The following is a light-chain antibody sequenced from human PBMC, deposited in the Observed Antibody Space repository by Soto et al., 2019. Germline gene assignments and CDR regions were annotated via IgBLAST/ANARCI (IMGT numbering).Light chain of an antibody. CDR3: QHSYTTPWT. V-gene: IGKV1-39*01. Sequence: DIQMTQSPSSLSASVGDRVTITCRGSQSITSYLNWYQQKPGKAPQLLIYAASSLQSGVPSRFSGSGSGTDFTLTISSLQPEDFATYFCQHSYTTPWTFGQGTKVEVK. J-gene: IGKJ1*01. CDR1: QSITSY. CDR2: AAS.